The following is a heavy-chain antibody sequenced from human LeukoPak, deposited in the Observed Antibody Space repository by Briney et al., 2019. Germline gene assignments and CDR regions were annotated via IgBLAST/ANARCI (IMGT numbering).Heavy chain of an antibody. V-gene: IGHV4-38-2*02. CDR2: IYHSGNT. D-gene: IGHD5-12*01. J-gene: IGHJ4*02. Sequence: SSETLSLTCSVSGFSISGGYYWGWIRQPPGKGLEWLGSIYHSGNTDYNPTLNSRVTISVDTAKNKFSLKLSSVTAADTAVYYCARGARVATMDFDYWGQGTLVTVSS. CDR3: ARGARVATMDFDY. CDR1: GFSISGGYY.